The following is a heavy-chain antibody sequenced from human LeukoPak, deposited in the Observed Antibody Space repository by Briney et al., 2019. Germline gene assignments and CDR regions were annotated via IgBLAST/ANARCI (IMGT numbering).Heavy chain of an antibody. Sequence: SETLSLTCTVSGGSISRDYWSWIRQPPGKGLEWIGYIYYTGSINYNPSLKSRVTISVDTSKNQFSLKLSSVTAADTAVYYCARDRPGGSSLDYWGQGTLVTVSS. D-gene: IGHD6-13*01. CDR1: GGSISRDY. J-gene: IGHJ4*02. V-gene: IGHV4-59*01. CDR3: ARDRPGGSSLDY. CDR2: IYYTGSI.